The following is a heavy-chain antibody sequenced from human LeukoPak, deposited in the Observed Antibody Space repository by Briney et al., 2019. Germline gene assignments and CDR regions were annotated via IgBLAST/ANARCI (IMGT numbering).Heavy chain of an antibody. J-gene: IGHJ4*02. CDR2: ISGSGGST. CDR3: AKHSRQGLAGGFDY. V-gene: IGHV3-23*01. D-gene: IGHD6-19*01. Sequence: GGSLRLSCAASGFTFSSYAMSWVRQAPGKGLEWVSAISGSGGSTYYADSVKGRFTISRDNSKNTLDLQMKSLRAEDTAVYYCAKHSRQGLAGGFDYWGQGTLVTVSS. CDR1: GFTFSSYA.